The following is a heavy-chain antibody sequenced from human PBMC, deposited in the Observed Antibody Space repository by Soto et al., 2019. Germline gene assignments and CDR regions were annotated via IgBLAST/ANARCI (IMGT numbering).Heavy chain of an antibody. CDR2: VYYIGST. D-gene: IGHD3-3*01. V-gene: IGHV4-59*01. Sequence: QLQLQESGPGLVKPSETLSLTCTVCGGSISTSYWSWIRQPPGKGLEWLGYVYYIGSTKYNPSLNYRVIISIDTSQNQFSLKLESVSAADTALYYCARDGSGHDFWDGPWYFDSWGQGTLVIVSS. CDR3: ARDGSGHDFWDGPWYFDS. CDR1: GGSISTSY. J-gene: IGHJ4*02.